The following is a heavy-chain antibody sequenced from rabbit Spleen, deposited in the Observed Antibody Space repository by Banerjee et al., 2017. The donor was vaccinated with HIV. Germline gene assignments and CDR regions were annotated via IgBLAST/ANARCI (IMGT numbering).Heavy chain of an antibody. Sequence: QEQLVESGGGLVQPGASLTLTCTASGFSISSGHYMCWVPQAPGKGLELSACIYGGSSGNTSYASWAKGRFTISKTSSPTVTLQLTSLTAADTATYFCARDTDKAGDGYYLWGPGTLVTVS. CDR2: IYGGSSGNT. CDR1: GFSISSGHY. V-gene: IGHV1S45*01. CDR3: ARDTDKAGDGYYL. D-gene: IGHD1-1*01. J-gene: IGHJ4*01.